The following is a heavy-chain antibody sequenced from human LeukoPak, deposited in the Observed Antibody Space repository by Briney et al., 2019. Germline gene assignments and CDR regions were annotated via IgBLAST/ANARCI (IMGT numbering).Heavy chain of an antibody. D-gene: IGHD3-22*01. CDR2: IYYSGST. Sequence: SETLSLTCTVSGGSISSSSYYWGWIRQPPGKGLEWIGSIYYSGSTYYNPSLKSRVTISVDTSKNQFSLKLSSVTAADTAVYYCARSLHYYDSSGYYFVFSVAYCFDYWGQGTLVTVSS. CDR3: ARSLHYYDSSGYYFVFSVAYCFDY. CDR1: GGSISSSSYY. J-gene: IGHJ4*02. V-gene: IGHV4-39*01.